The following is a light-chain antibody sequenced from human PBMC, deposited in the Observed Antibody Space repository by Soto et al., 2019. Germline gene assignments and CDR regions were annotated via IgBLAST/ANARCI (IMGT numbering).Light chain of an antibody. CDR3: QQYYTTPQT. Sequence: DIVMTQSPDSLAVSLGESATINCKSSQSVLSRSNNKNYLAWYQHEPGQPPKLLIYWASTRESGVPDRFSGSRSGTDFTLTISSLQAEDVAVYYCQQYYTTPQTFXQGTKVDIK. V-gene: IGKV4-1*01. CDR2: WAS. J-gene: IGKJ1*01. CDR1: QSVLSRSNNKNY.